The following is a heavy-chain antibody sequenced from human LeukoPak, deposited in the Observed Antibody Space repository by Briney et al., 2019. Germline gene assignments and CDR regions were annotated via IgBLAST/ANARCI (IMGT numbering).Heavy chain of an antibody. Sequence: GGSLRLSCAASGFILSSYAMSWVRQAPGKGLEWVSSISGSGDDTYTADSVKGRFTISRDNSKKTLFLQMTSLRDGDTAVYYCARSLRHCTSTSCSLYYYMDVWGKGTTVTVSS. CDR1: GFILSSYA. CDR2: ISGSGDDT. D-gene: IGHD2-2*01. CDR3: ARSLRHCTSTSCSLYYYMDV. V-gene: IGHV3-23*01. J-gene: IGHJ6*03.